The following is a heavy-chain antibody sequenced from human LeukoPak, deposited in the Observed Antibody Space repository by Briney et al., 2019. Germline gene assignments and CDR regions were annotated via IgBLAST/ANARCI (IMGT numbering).Heavy chain of an antibody. Sequence: PGGSLRLSCAASGFTFSGHWMDWVRQAPGKGLVWVARINPDGSGRHYADFVEGRFTVSRDNAKNTVFLQMNSLRVEDAAVYYCARDAQEILFSWGQGTLVTVYS. V-gene: IGHV3-74*01. CDR3: ARDAQEILFS. D-gene: IGHD2-15*01. J-gene: IGHJ5*02. CDR2: INPDGSGR. CDR1: GFTFSGHW.